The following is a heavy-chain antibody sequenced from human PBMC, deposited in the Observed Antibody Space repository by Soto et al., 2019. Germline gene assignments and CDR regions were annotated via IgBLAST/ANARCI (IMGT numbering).Heavy chain of an antibody. CDR3: ARERGWYASGYYYGMDV. V-gene: IGHV3-30*04. CDR2: ISYDGSNK. J-gene: IGHJ6*02. Sequence: LRLSCAASGFNFHTYSMHWVRQAPDKGLEWVAVISYDGSNKFNADSVKGRFTISRDNSENTLYLQMNSLRADDAAMYYCARERGWYASGYYYGMDVWGQGTAVTVSS. D-gene: IGHD6-19*01. CDR1: GFNFHTYS.